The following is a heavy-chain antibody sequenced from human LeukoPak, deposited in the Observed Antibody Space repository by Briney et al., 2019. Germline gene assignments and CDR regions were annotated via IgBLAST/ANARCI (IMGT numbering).Heavy chain of an antibody. CDR1: GYTVSSNY. Sequence: GGSLRLSCAASGYTVSSNYMSWVRQAPGKGLEWVSVIYSGGSTYYADSVKGRFTISRDNSKNTLYLQMNSLRAEDTAVYYCARGSNWFGELDYWGQGTLVTVSS. D-gene: IGHD3-10*01. V-gene: IGHV3-53*01. CDR3: ARGSNWFGELDY. CDR2: IYSGGST. J-gene: IGHJ4*02.